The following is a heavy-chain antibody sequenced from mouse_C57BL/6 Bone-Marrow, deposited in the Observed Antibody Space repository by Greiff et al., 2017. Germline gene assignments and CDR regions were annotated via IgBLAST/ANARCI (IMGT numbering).Heavy chain of an antibody. V-gene: IGHV14-3*01. D-gene: IGHD3-2*02. Sequence: EVQLQQSVAELVRPGASVKLSCTASGFNIKKTYMHWVKQRPEQGLEWIGRIDPANGNTKYAPKFQGKATITADTSSNTAYLQLSSLTSEDTAIYYCARDSSGYVQGFAYWGQGTLVTVSA. CDR1: GFNIKKTY. CDR3: ARDSSGYVQGFAY. CDR2: IDPANGNT. J-gene: IGHJ3*01.